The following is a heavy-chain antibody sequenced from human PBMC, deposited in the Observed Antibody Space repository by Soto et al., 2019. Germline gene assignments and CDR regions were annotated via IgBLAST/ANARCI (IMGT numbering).Heavy chain of an antibody. D-gene: IGHD2-21*01. V-gene: IGHV1-8*01. CDR1: GYTFRSYD. CDR3: ARAYGAGSFDF. CDR2: VNPNTGNT. Sequence: QVQLVQSGAEVKKPGASVKVSCTGSGYTFRSYDIHWVRQATGQGLEWMGWVNPNTGNTGYAQKFQSRVNMTSDMYKSSSYMEVNSLTSEDTAIYYCARAYGAGSFDFWGQGTLVSVSS. J-gene: IGHJ5*01.